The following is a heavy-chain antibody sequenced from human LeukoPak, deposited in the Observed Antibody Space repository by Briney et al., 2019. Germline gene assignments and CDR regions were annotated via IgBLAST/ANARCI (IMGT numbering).Heavy chain of an antibody. CDR2: IFYSGTT. CDR1: GGSIRGDDDY. CDR3: VCSVVRGLVGYYFDS. Sequence: SETLSLTCTVSGGSIRGDDDYWGWIRQPPGKGLEWIGNIFYSGTTYYNPALKSRLSMSVDTSKNQFSLNLTSVTAADTAVYYCVCSVVRGLVGYYFDSWAQGTLVTVSS. V-gene: IGHV4-30-4*01. D-gene: IGHD3-10*01. J-gene: IGHJ4*02.